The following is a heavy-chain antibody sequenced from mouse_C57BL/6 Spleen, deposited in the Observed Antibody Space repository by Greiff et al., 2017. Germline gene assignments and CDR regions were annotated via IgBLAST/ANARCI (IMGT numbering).Heavy chain of an antibody. J-gene: IGHJ4*01. CDR3: AREGVLRDYDAMDY. Sequence: VQLKQSGGGLVKPGGSLKLSCAASGFTFSSYAMSWVRQTPEKRLEWVATISDGGSYTYYPDNVKGRFTISRDNAKNNLYLQMSHLKSEDTAMYYCAREGVLRDYDAMDYWGQGTSVTVSS. CDR2: ISDGGSYT. V-gene: IGHV5-4*01. CDR1: GFTFSSYA.